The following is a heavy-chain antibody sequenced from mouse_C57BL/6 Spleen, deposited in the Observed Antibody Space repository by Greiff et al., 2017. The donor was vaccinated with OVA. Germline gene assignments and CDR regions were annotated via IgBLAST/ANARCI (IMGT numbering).Heavy chain of an antibody. CDR2: IYPRDVST. V-gene: IGHV1-78*01. J-gene: IGHJ4*01. CDR1: GYTFTDHT. CDR3: ARTYGSSSYYYAMDY. D-gene: IGHD1-1*01. Sequence: VQLQQSDAELVKPGASVKISCKVSGYTFTDHTIHWMKQRPEQGLEWIGYIYPRDVSTKYNEKFKGKATLTADKSSSTAYMQLNSLTSEDSAVYFCARTYGSSSYYYAMDYWGQGTSVTVSS.